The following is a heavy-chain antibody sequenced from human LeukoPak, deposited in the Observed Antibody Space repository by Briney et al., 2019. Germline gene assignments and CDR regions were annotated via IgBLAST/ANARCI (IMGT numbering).Heavy chain of an antibody. Sequence: ASVKVSCKASGYTFTSYYMHWVRQAPGQGLEWVGIINPSGGSTSYAQKFQGRVTMTRDMSTSTVYMELSSLRSEDTAVYYCARDGPGIAARGYYYYYMDVWGKGTTVTVSS. J-gene: IGHJ6*03. V-gene: IGHV1-46*01. CDR3: ARDGPGIAARGYYYYYMDV. CDR1: GYTFTSYY. CDR2: INPSGGST. D-gene: IGHD6-6*01.